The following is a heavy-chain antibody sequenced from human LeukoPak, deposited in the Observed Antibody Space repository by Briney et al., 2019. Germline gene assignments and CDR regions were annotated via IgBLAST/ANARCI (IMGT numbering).Heavy chain of an antibody. D-gene: IGHD3-10*01. Sequence: SETLSLTCTVSGDSISSYYWSWIRQPPGKGLEWIGYIYYSGNTNYNPSLKSRVTISVDTSKNQFSLKLSSVTAADTAVYYCARDPGYYGSGSRGAFDYWGQGTLVTVLS. CDR2: IYYSGNT. CDR1: GDSISSYY. V-gene: IGHV4-59*12. J-gene: IGHJ4*02. CDR3: ARDPGYYGSGSRGAFDY.